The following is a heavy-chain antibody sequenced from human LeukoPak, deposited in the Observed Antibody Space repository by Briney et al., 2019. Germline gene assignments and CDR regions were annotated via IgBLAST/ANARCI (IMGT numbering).Heavy chain of an antibody. Sequence: GASVKVSCKASGYTFTSYGINWVRQATGQGLEWMGWMDPNSGNTGYAQKFQGRVTMTRNTSISTAYMELSSLRSEDTAVYYCAREVATRRTTVILDAFDIWGQGTMVTVSS. D-gene: IGHD4-17*01. J-gene: IGHJ3*02. V-gene: IGHV1-8*01. CDR2: MDPNSGNT. CDR3: AREVATRRTTVILDAFDI. CDR1: GYTFTSYG.